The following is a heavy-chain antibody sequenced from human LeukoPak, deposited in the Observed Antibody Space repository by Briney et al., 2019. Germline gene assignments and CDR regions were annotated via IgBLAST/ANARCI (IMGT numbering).Heavy chain of an antibody. Sequence: GGSLRLSCAASKFTFTTSWMTWVRQAPGKGLDWVANINGDGSERTYVGSVKGRFTVSRDNAKSSLYLQMNSLRVDDTAVYYCARDNAYNWFDPWGQGTLVTVSS. J-gene: IGHJ5*02. CDR2: INGDGSER. V-gene: IGHV3-7*01. CDR3: ARDNAYNWFDP. CDR1: KFTFTTSW.